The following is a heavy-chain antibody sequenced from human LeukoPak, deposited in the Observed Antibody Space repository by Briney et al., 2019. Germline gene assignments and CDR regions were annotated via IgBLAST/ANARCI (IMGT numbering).Heavy chain of an antibody. V-gene: IGHV3-23*01. J-gene: IGHJ4*02. Sequence: GGSLRLSCAAAGFTFSDYVIRWVRQAPGKGLEWVSAITASGDRTFYRDSVRGRFTMSRDNTKNRVYVQMNRLRVDETAVYYCERRDIVVVVSVSDYWGEGTLVSVSS. CDR1: GFTFSDYV. CDR3: ERRDIVVVVSVSDY. D-gene: IGHD2-15*01. CDR2: ITASGDRT.